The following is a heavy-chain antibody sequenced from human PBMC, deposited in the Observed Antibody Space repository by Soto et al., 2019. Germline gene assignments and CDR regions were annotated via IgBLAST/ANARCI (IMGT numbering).Heavy chain of an antibody. CDR1: GGSISSGDYY. CDR3: ARGREGYSGYETDY. Sequence: QVQLQESGPGLVKPSQTLSLTCTVSGGSISSGDYYWSWIRQPPGKGLEWIGYIYYSGSTYYNPSLKTRVTXPVXTXTNQFSLKLSSVTAADTAVYYCARGREGYSGYETDYWGQGTLVTVSS. D-gene: IGHD5-12*01. CDR2: IYYSGST. J-gene: IGHJ4*02. V-gene: IGHV4-30-4*01.